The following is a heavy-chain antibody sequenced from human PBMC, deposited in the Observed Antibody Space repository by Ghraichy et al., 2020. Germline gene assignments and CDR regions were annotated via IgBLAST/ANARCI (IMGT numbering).Heavy chain of an antibody. CDR1: GYTFTNYY. Sequence: ASVKVSCKASGYTFTNYYIHWVRQAPGQGLEWMGIVNPSGGSTIYAQKLQDRVTMAGDTSTTTVYMELSSLRSEDTAVYYCARGSAHSAPPPNVALRPLGSAFHFDYWGQGTLATGSS. J-gene: IGHJ4*02. D-gene: IGHD6-6*01. CDR3: ARGSAHSAPPPNVALRPLGSAFHFDY. CDR2: VNPSGGST. V-gene: IGHV1-46*01.